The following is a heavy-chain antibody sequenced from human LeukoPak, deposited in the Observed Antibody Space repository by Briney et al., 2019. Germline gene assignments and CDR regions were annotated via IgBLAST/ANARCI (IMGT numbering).Heavy chain of an antibody. CDR2: INPSGSST. J-gene: IGHJ5*02. D-gene: IGHD6-13*01. Sequence: ASVKVSCKASGYTFTSHYMHWVRQAPGQGLEWMGLINPSGSSTLYAQKFQGRVTMTRDMSTTTDYMELSRLRSDDTAVYYCARDRLRIAAAGTRIAGGWFDPWGQGTLVTVSS. V-gene: IGHV1-46*01. CDR3: ARDRLRIAAAGTRIAGGWFDP. CDR1: GYTFTSHY.